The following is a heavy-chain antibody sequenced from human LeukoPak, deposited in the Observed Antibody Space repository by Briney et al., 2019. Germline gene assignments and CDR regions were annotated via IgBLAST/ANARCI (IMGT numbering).Heavy chain of an antibody. J-gene: IGHJ6*02. Sequence: ASVTVSCKASGYTFTSYDINWVRQATGQGLDWMGWMNPNSGNTGYAQKFQGRVTMTRNTSISTAYMELSSLRSEDTAVYYCAAGTYYDFWSGYYTIPAYYYYGMDVWGQGTTVTVSS. CDR3: AAGTYYDFWSGYYTIPAYYYYGMDV. D-gene: IGHD3-3*01. V-gene: IGHV1-8*01. CDR2: MNPNSGNT. CDR1: GYTFTSYD.